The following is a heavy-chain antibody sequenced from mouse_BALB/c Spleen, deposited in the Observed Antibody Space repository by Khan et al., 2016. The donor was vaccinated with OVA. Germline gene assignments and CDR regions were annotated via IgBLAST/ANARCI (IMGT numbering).Heavy chain of an antibody. CDR2: ISIDGDYT. J-gene: IGHJ3*01. V-gene: IGHV5-9-3*01. CDR3: ARSPYGNFAY. CDR1: GFTFSTYA. D-gene: IGHD2-1*01. Sequence: VQLQQSGGGLVKPGGSLKLSCAASGFTFSTYAMSWVRQTPEKRLEWVATISIDGDYTYSPNNVTARFTISRDNAKNTLYLQMSSVRSDDTAMYCCARSPYGNFAYWGEGTLVTVSA.